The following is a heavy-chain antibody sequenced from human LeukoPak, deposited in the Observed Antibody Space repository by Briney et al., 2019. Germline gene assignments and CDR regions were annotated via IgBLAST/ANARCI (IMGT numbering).Heavy chain of an antibody. Sequence: SETLSLTCTVSGGSISSYYWSWIRQPPGKGLEWIGHIYTSGSTNYNPSLKSRVTMSVDTSKNQFSLKLSSVTAADTAVYYCARSYNWNYYYYMDVWGKGTTVTVSS. J-gene: IGHJ6*03. CDR1: GGSISSYY. CDR3: ARSYNWNYYYYMDV. CDR2: IYTSGST. D-gene: IGHD1-20*01. V-gene: IGHV4-4*07.